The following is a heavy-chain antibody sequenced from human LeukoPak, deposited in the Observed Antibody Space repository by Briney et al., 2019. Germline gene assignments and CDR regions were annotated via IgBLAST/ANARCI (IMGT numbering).Heavy chain of an antibody. D-gene: IGHD2-15*01. CDR1: GYTFTGYY. CDR2: INPNSGGT. V-gene: IGHV1-2*02. Sequence: ASVKVSCKASGYTFTGYYMHWVRQAPGQGLEWMGWINPNSGGTNYAQKFQGRVTMTRDTSISTAYMELSRLRSDDTAVYYCARDGDEVVAATGYFQHWGQGTLVTVPS. CDR3: ARDGDEVVAATGYFQH. J-gene: IGHJ1*01.